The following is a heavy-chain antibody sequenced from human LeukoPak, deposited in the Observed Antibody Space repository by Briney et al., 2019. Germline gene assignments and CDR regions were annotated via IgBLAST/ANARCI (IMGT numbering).Heavy chain of an antibody. CDR3: ARDSYYDSSGYYYPLGFFDY. Sequence: GRSLRLSCAASGFTFSSYGMHWVRQAPGKGLEWVAVIWYVGTNKYYADSVKGRFTISRDNSKSTLYLQMNSLRAEDTAVYYCARDSYYDSSGYYYPLGFFDYWGQGTLVTVSS. D-gene: IGHD3-22*01. J-gene: IGHJ4*02. V-gene: IGHV3-33*01. CDR1: GFTFSSYG. CDR2: IWYVGTNK.